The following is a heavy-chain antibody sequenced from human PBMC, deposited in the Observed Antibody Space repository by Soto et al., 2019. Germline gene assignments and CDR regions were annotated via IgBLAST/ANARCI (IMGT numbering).Heavy chain of an antibody. Sequence: SETLSLTCTVSGGSISSSSYYWGWIRQPPGKGLEWIGSIYYSGSTYYNPSLKSRVTISVDTSKNQFSLKLSSVTAADTAVYYCASRLLYCSSTSCYYDYWGQGTLVTVSS. CDR3: ASRLLYCSSTSCYYDY. D-gene: IGHD2-2*01. V-gene: IGHV4-39*01. CDR1: GGSISSSSYY. CDR2: IYYSGST. J-gene: IGHJ4*02.